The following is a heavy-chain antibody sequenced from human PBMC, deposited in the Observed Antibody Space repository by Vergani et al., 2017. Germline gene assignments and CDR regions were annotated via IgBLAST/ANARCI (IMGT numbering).Heavy chain of an antibody. CDR1: GFTFSSYE. D-gene: IGHD3-16*01. CDR2: ISSSGSTI. Sequence: EVQLVESGGGLVQPGGSLRLSCAASGFTFSSYEMNWVRQAPGKGLEWVSYISSSGSTIYYADSVKGRFTISRDNAKNSLDLQMNSLRAEDTAVYYCAKDLRVITFGMTDYWGQGTLVTVSS. V-gene: IGHV3-48*03. J-gene: IGHJ4*02. CDR3: AKDLRVITFGMTDY.